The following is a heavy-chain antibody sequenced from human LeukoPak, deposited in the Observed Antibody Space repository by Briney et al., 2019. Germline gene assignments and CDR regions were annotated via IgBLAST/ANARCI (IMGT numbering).Heavy chain of an antibody. J-gene: IGHJ4*02. CDR3: ANGPYCHDY. CDR1: GFTFSSYA. CDR2: ISGSGGST. V-gene: IGHV3-23*01. D-gene: IGHD2-8*02. Sequence: GGSLSLSCAASGFTFSSYAMSWVRQAAGKGLEWVSAISGSGGSTYYADSVKGRFTISRDNSKNTLYLQMNSLGAEDTAVYYCANGPYCHDYWGQGTLVTVSS.